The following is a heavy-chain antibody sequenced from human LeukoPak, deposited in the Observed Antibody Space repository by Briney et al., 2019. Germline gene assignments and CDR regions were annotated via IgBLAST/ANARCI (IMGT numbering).Heavy chain of an antibody. V-gene: IGHV3-74*01. J-gene: IGHJ4*02. CDR2: INSDGSST. CDR1: GFTFSSYW. Sequence: GGSLRLSCAASGFTFSSYWMHWVRQAPGKGLVWVSRINSDGSSTSYADSVKGRFTISRDNAKNTLYLQMNSLRAEDTALYYCAKGVILRFWNYFNYWGQGSLVTVSS. D-gene: IGHD3-3*01. CDR3: AKGVILRFWNYFNY.